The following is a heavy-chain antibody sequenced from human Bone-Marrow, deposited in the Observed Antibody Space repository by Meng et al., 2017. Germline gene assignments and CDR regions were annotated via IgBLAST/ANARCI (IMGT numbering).Heavy chain of an antibody. CDR3: ARDIYCSSTSCYPFDY. CDR2: INSDGSST. V-gene: IGHV3-74*01. Sequence: GESLKISCAASGFTFSSYWMHWVRQAPGKGLVWVSRINSDGSSTSYADSVKGRFTISRDNAKNTLYLQMNSLRAEDTAVYYCARDIYCSSTSCYPFDYWGQGTLVTVSS. J-gene: IGHJ4*02. CDR1: GFTFSSYW. D-gene: IGHD2-2*01.